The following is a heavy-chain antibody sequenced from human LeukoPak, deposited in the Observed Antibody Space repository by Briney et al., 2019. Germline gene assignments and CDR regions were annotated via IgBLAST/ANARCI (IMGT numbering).Heavy chain of an antibody. Sequence: GGSLRLSCAASGFTFSSYGMPWVRQAPGKGLEWVAVIWYDGSNKYYADSVKGRFTISRDNSKNTLYLQMNSLRAEDTAVYYCARERREVAGILLYYFDYWGQGTLVTVSS. V-gene: IGHV3-33*01. CDR2: IWYDGSNK. J-gene: IGHJ4*02. CDR1: GFTFSSYG. D-gene: IGHD6-19*01. CDR3: ARERREVAGILLYYFDY.